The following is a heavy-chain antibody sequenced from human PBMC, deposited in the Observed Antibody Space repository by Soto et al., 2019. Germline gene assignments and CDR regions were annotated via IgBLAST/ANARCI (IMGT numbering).Heavy chain of an antibody. CDR1: GFTFSSYD. CDR2: IGTAGDP. Sequence: HPGGSLRLSCAASGFTFSSYDMHWVRQATGKGLEWVSAIGTAGDPYYPGSVKGRFTTSRENAKNSLYLQMNSLRAGDTAVYYCARAGSGSSGGDYYYYGMDVWGQGTTVTVSS. V-gene: IGHV3-13*05. CDR3: ARAGSGSSGGDYYYYGMDV. D-gene: IGHD1-26*01. J-gene: IGHJ6*02.